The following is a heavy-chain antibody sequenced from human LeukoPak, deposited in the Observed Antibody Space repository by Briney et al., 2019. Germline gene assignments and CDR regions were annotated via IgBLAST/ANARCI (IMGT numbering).Heavy chain of an antibody. CDR3: ARGVGYYGAGSYYNFDY. Sequence: GGSLRLSCAASGFTFSSYWMHWVRQAPGKGLEWVSYTSSISSTIYYADSVKGRFTISRDNAKNSLYLQMNSLRAEDTAVYYCARGVGYYGAGSYYNFDYWGQGTLITVSS. CDR2: TSSISSTI. J-gene: IGHJ4*02. CDR1: GFTFSSYW. V-gene: IGHV3-48*04. D-gene: IGHD3-10*01.